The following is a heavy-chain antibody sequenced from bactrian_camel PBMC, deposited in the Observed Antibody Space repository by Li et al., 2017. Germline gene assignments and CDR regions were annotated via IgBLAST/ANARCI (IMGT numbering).Heavy chain of an antibody. CDR1: GFTFSDNL. CDR2: IDRDGANT. D-gene: IGHD1*01. CDR3: AVDLLMVGPHY. J-gene: IGHJ4*01. Sequence: VQLVESGGGLVQPGGSLRLSCTASGFTFSDNLMTWVRQAPGKGVEYVSRIDRDGANTYYANFVQGRFTASRDNAKNTVYLQLSGLQTEDTAVYYCAVDLLMVGPHYWGQGTQVTVS. V-gene: IGHV3S6*01.